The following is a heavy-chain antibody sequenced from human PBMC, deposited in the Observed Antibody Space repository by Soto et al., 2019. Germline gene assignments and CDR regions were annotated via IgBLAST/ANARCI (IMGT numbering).Heavy chain of an antibody. D-gene: IGHD3-10*01. CDR1: GYTFTSYG. Sequence: QVQLVQSGAEVKKPGDSVKVSCKASGYTFTSYGISWVRQAPGQGLEWMGWISAYNGNTNYAQKLQGRVTMTTDTSTSTAYMELRCLRSVDTAVYYCARDFASGVRGFPSPWGQGTLVTVSS. V-gene: IGHV1-18*04. CDR2: ISAYNGNT. J-gene: IGHJ5*02. CDR3: ARDFASGVRGFPSP.